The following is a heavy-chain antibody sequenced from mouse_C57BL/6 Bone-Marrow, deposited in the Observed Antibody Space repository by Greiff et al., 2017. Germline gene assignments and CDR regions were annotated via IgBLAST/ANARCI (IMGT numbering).Heavy chain of an antibody. CDR1: GYTFTSSG. Sequence: QVQLQQSGAELARPGASVKLSCKASGYTFTSSGISWVKQRTGQGLEWIGEIYPRSGNTYYNEKFKGKATLTADKSSSTAYMELRSLTSEDSAVYFCARGSGNYEAYWGQGTLVTVSA. CDR2: IYPRSGNT. CDR3: ARGSGNYEAY. V-gene: IGHV1-81*01. D-gene: IGHD2-1*01. J-gene: IGHJ3*01.